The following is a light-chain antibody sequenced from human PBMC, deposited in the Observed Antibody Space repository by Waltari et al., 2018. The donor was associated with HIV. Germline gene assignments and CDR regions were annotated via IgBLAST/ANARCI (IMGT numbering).Light chain of an antibody. CDR1: SSNIGAGFD. CDR3: CSHAGGSTWV. CDR2: GNS. V-gene: IGLV1-40*01. J-gene: IGLJ3*02. Sequence: QSVLTQPPSVSGAPGQRITISCTGSSSNIGAGFDVHWYQQLPGKAPKVLIYGNSNRPSGVPDRFSGSKSGTSASLTISGLQAEDEADYYCCSHAGGSTWVFGGGTKLTVL.